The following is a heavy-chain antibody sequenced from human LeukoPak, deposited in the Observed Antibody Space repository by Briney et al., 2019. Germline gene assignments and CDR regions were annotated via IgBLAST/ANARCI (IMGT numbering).Heavy chain of an antibody. J-gene: IGHJ3*02. CDR1: GGSISSYY. D-gene: IGHD4-23*01. V-gene: IGHV4-59*12. Sequence: SETLSLTCTVSGGSISSYYWSWIRQPPGNGLEWIGYIFYTGSTNYNPSLKSRVTISVLTSKNRFSLKLSSVTAADTAVYYCATLTGGDDAFDIWGQGTMVTVSS. CDR2: IFYTGST. CDR3: ATLTGGDDAFDI.